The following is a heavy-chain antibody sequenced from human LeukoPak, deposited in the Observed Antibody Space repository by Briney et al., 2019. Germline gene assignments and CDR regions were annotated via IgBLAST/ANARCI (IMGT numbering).Heavy chain of an antibody. Sequence: SETLSLTCTVSGGSISSYYWSWIRRPPGKGLEWIGYIYYSGSTNYNPSLKSRVTISVDTSKNQFSLKLSSVTAADTAVYYCARETGTTLSYFDYWGQGTLVTVSS. V-gene: IGHV4-59*01. J-gene: IGHJ4*02. CDR3: ARETGTTLSYFDY. D-gene: IGHD1-1*01. CDR1: GGSISSYY. CDR2: IYYSGST.